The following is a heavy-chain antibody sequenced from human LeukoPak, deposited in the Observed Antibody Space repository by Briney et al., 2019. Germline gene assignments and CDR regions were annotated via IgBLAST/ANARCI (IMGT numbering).Heavy chain of an antibody. D-gene: IGHD4-17*01. CDR3: ARSRVGNGDYLFEDV. Sequence: ASVTVSCKASGYTFKNYDINWVRQATGQGLEWMGWMNPNFGATDYAQKFQGRFTITMDTSINTTYMELSSLRSEDTAVYYCARSRVGNGDYLFEDVWGQGTLVTVSS. V-gene: IGHV1-8*03. J-gene: IGHJ4*02. CDR1: GYTFKNYD. CDR2: MNPNFGAT.